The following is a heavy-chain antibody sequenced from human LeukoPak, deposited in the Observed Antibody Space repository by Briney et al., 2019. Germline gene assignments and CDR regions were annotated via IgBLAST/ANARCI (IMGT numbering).Heavy chain of an antibody. Sequence: ASVKVSCKASGYTFTGYHIHWVRQAPGQGLEWMGRINPTTGDTTIAQKFQGRLTMTRDASITTAYMEVSSLRPDDTAMSFCARDQGSLSRSWYTGYWGQGTQVTVSS. V-gene: IGHV1-2*06. J-gene: IGHJ4*02. CDR2: INPTTGDT. D-gene: IGHD6-13*01. CDR1: GYTFTGYH. CDR3: ARDQGSLSRSWYTGY.